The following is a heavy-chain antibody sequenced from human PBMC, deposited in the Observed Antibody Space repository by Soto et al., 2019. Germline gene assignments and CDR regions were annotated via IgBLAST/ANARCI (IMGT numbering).Heavy chain of an antibody. CDR2: IYWNDDK. J-gene: IGHJ4*02. CDR3: AHRLGYSYGRYFDY. V-gene: IGHV2-5*01. CDR1: VFSPSTSGVG. D-gene: IGHD5-18*01. Sequence: SGPTLMNPTQPLTLTCTFSVFSPSTSGVGVGWIRQPPGKALEWLALIYWNDDKRYSPSLESRVTITKDTSKNQVVLTLTNMDPVDTGTYYCAHRLGYSYGRYFDYWGQGTLVTVSS.